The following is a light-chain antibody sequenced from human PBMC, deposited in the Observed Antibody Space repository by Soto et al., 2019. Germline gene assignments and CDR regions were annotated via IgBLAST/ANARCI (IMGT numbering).Light chain of an antibody. CDR3: QQYGSSLTWT. J-gene: IGKJ1*01. CDR1: QSVSSSY. V-gene: IGKV3-20*01. Sequence: EIVLTQSPGTLSLSPGERATLSCRASQSVSSSYLAWYQQKPGQAPRLLIYGASSRATGIPDRFSGSGSGTDFTLTISRLEPDDFAVYYCQQYGSSLTWTFGQGTKVEI. CDR2: GAS.